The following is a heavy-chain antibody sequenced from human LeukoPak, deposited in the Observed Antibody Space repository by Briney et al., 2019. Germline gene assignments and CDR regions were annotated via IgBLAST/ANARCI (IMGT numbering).Heavy chain of an antibody. D-gene: IGHD6-13*01. J-gene: IGHJ6*03. CDR2: IRYDGSYK. Sequence: GGSLRLSCAASGFTFSTYGMHWVRQAPGKGLEWVAFIRYDGSYKYYADSVKGRFTTSRDNSKNTLYLQMNSLRAEDTAVYYCAKDLPSGIAAAGQRSYMDVWGKGTTVIVSS. CDR1: GFTFSTYG. CDR3: AKDLPSGIAAAGQRSYMDV. V-gene: IGHV3-30*02.